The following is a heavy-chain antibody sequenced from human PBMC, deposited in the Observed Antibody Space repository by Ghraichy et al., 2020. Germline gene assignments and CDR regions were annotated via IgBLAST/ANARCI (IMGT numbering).Heavy chain of an antibody. CDR3: TTATELRFLEWDPDAFDI. CDR1: GFTFSNAW. D-gene: IGHD3-3*01. Sequence: GGSLRLSCAASGFTFSNAWMSWVRQAPGKGLEWVGRIKSKTDGGTTDYAAPVKGRFTISRDDSKNTLYLQMNSLKTEDTAVYYCTTATELRFLEWDPDAFDIWGQGTMVTVSS. J-gene: IGHJ3*02. CDR2: IKSKTDGGTT. V-gene: IGHV3-15*01.